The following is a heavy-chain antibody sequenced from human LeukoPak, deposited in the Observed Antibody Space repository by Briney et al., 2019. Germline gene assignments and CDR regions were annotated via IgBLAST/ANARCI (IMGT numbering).Heavy chain of an antibody. J-gene: IGHJ4*02. CDR2: ISGSGGST. V-gene: IGHV3-23*01. CDR1: GFTFSSYA. D-gene: IGHD3-22*01. CDR3: ANTRPLDYYDSSGIDY. Sequence: GASLRLSCAASGFTFSSYAMSWVRQAPGKGLEWVSAISGSGGSTYYADSVKGRFTISRDNSKNTLYLQMNSLRAEDTAVYYCANTRPLDYYDSSGIDYWGRGTLVTVST.